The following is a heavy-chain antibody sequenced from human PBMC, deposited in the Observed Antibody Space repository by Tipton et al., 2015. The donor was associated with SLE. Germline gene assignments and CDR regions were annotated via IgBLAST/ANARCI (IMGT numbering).Heavy chain of an antibody. CDR2: IGYVYRSQST. D-gene: IGHD6-6*01. CDR1: GGSINDHY. CDR3: ARGIVAAFFY. Sequence: LRLSCTVSGGSINDHYWTWIRQPPGKGLEWIGYIGYVYRSQSTNYNASLKSRVTISVDTSKKQFSLKLRSVTAADTAVYYCARGIVAAFFYWGQGTLVTVSS. J-gene: IGHJ4*02. V-gene: IGHV4-59*11.